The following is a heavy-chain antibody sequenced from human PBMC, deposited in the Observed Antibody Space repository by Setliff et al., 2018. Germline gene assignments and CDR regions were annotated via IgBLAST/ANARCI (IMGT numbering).Heavy chain of an antibody. J-gene: IGHJ4*02. D-gene: IGHD3-3*01. CDR3: ALSDHYPFYYDY. Sequence: SETLSLTCAVYGGSFSGYYWSWIRQPPGKGLEWIGEINHSGSTNYNPSLKSRVTISVDTSRSQFSLKLTSVTTADTAVYYCALSDHYPFYYDYWGLGTLVTVSS. CDR1: GGSFSGYY. CDR2: INHSGST. V-gene: IGHV4-34*01.